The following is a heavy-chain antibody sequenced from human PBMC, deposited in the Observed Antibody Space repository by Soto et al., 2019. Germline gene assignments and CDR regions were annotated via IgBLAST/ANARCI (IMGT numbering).Heavy chain of an antibody. D-gene: IGHD2-2*02. V-gene: IGHV3-7*01. CDR1: GFYITNYW. Sequence: DVQLVESGGGLVQPGGSLRLSCAASGFYITNYWMTWVRQAPGKGPEWVANIKEDGSLQFSVDSVRGRFTISRDHAKNSVYLGMSRLSAEDTAVYYCVRDSYTAHWDTAGEDYWGQGTLVTVSS. CDR3: VRDSYTAHWDTAGEDY. J-gene: IGHJ4*02. CDR2: IKEDGSLQ.